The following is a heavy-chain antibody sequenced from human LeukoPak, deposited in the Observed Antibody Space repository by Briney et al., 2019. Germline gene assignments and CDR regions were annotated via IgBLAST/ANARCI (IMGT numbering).Heavy chain of an antibody. V-gene: IGHV3-30*03. Sequence: GGSLRLSCAASGFIFSSYGMHWVRQAPGKGLEWVAGVSYDGSNKYYADSVKGRFTISRDNFKNTLDLQMNSLRPEDTAVYYCARTYCSSTSCLVDYWGQGTLVTVSS. CDR3: ARTYCSSTSCLVDY. J-gene: IGHJ4*02. D-gene: IGHD2-2*01. CDR2: VSYDGSNK. CDR1: GFIFSSYG.